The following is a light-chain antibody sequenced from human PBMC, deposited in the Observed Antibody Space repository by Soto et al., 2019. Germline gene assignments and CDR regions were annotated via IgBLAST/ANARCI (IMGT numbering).Light chain of an antibody. Sequence: QSALTQPASVSGSPGQSITISCTGTSSDVGGYNHVSWYQQHPGKAPKLMIYDVSNRPSGVSNRFFGSKSGNTASLTISGLQAEDEADYYCSSYARSSTYVFGTGTKVTVL. V-gene: IGLV2-14*03. CDR2: DVS. CDR1: SSDVGGYNH. J-gene: IGLJ1*01. CDR3: SSYARSSTYV.